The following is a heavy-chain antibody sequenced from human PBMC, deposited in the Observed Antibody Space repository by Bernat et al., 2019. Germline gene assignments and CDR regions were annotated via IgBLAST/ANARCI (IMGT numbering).Heavy chain of an antibody. CDR1: GFTFSSYG. CDR2: IWYDGSNK. CDR3: ARRREVGGTRGYYYYYGMDV. Sequence: QVQLVESGGGVVQPGRSLRLSCAASGFTFSSYGMHWVRQAPGKGLEWVAVIWYDGSNKDYADSVEGRFTSSRDNSKNTLYLQMNSLRAEDTAVYYCARRREVGGTRGYYYYYGMDVWGQGTTVTVSS. D-gene: IGHD6-19*01. V-gene: IGHV3-33*01. J-gene: IGHJ6*02.